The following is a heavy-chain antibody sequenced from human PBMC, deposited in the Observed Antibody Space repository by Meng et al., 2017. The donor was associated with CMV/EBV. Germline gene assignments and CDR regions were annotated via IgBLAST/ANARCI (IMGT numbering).Heavy chain of an antibody. D-gene: IGHD3-10*01. CDR1: GFTFSSYW. CDR2: IKRSGSEK. J-gene: IGHJ6*02. CDR3: ARGAGDYGMDV. Sequence: GESLKISCAASGFTFSSYWMSWVRQAPGKGLEWVAYIKRSGSEKYYVDSVKGRFTISRDNAKNSLYLQMNSLRAEDTAVYYCARGAGDYGMDVWGQGTTVTVSS. V-gene: IGHV3-7*01.